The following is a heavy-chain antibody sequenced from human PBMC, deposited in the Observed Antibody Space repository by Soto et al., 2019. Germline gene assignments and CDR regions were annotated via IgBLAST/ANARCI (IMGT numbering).Heavy chain of an antibody. CDR1: GFTFSNAW. CDR3: TTVFRVTTVTTRANYYYYYGMDV. D-gene: IGHD4-4*01. Sequence: PGGSLRLSCAASGFTFSNAWMNWVRQAPGKGLEWVGRIKSKTDGGTTDYAAPVKGRFTISRDDSKNTLYLQMNSLKTEDTVVYYCTTVFRVTTVTTRANYYYYYGMDVWGQGTTVTVSS. CDR2: IKSKTDGGTT. V-gene: IGHV3-15*07. J-gene: IGHJ6*02.